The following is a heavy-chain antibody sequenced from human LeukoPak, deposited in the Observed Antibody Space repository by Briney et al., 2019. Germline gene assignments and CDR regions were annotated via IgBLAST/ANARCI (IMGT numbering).Heavy chain of an antibody. V-gene: IGHV3-30-3*01. CDR1: GFPFSGYA. D-gene: IGHD3-22*01. CDR3: ARDRERYFDSNGYDAFDI. Sequence: GGSLRLSCAASGFPFSGYAIHWVRQAPGKGLEWVAVISHDGTNKYYADSVKGRFTISRDNSKNTLYLQMNSLRTEDTAVYYCARDRERYFDSNGYDAFDIWGQGTMVTVSS. J-gene: IGHJ3*02. CDR2: ISHDGTNK.